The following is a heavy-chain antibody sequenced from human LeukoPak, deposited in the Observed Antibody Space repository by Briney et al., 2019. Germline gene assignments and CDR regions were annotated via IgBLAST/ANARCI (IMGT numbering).Heavy chain of an antibody. CDR2: ISSSSSYI. D-gene: IGHD6-13*01. J-gene: IGHJ4*02. CDR1: GFTFSSYS. Sequence: PGGSLRLSCAASGFTFSSYSMNWVRQAPGKGLEWVSSISSSSSYIYYADSVKGRFTISRDNAKNSLYLQMNSLRAEDTAVYYCARDVSIAAAGHDCWGQGTLVTVSS. V-gene: IGHV3-21*01. CDR3: ARDVSIAAAGHDC.